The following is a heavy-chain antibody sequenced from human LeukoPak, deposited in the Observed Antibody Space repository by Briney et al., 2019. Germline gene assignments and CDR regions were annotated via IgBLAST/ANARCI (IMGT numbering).Heavy chain of an antibody. CDR3: ARGGGTATLRFLEWLLNLDY. CDR1: GYTFTGNY. CDR2: INPNSGGT. V-gene: IGHV1-2*02. J-gene: IGHJ4*02. D-gene: IGHD3-3*01. Sequence: ASVKVSCKASGYTFTGNYMHWVRQAPGQGLEWMGWINPNSGGTNYAQKFQGRVTMTRDTSISTAYMELSRLRSDDTAVYYCARGGGTATLRFLEWLLNLDYWGQGTLVTVSS.